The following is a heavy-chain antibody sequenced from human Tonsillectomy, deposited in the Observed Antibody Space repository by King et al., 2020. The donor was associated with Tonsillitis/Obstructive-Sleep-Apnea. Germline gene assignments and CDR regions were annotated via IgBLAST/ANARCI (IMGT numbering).Heavy chain of an antibody. J-gene: IGHJ5*02. CDR3: ARGVGSSGFNWFDP. D-gene: IGHD6-6*01. V-gene: IGHV1-69*12. Sequence: QLVQSGAEVKKPGSSVKVSCKASGGTFSTYSISWVRQAPGQGLEWMGGIFPILCTANYAQKFQGGVSSTADESTTTAYMELSRPGSEETAVYYCARGVGSSGFNWFDPWGQGTLVTVSS. CDR1: GGTFSTYS. CDR2: IFPILCTA.